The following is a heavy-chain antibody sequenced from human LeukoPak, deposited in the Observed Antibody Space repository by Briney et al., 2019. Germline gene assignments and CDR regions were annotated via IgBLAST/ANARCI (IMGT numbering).Heavy chain of an antibody. Sequence: SETLSLTCTVSGGSISSSSYYWGWIRQPPGKGLEWIGSIYYSGSTYYNPSLKSRVTISVDTSKNQFSLKLSSVTAADTAVYCCARQKPAVAAIDYFDYWGQGTLVTVSS. D-gene: IGHD6-19*01. J-gene: IGHJ4*02. V-gene: IGHV4-39*01. CDR1: GGSISSSSYY. CDR2: IYYSGST. CDR3: ARQKPAVAAIDYFDY.